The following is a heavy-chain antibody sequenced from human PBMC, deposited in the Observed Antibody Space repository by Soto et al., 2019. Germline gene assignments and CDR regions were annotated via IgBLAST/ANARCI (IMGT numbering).Heavy chain of an antibody. CDR1: GFTFSNAW. Sequence: PGGSLRLSCAASGFTFSNAWVSWVRQAPGKGLEWVGRIKSKTGGGTTDYAAPVKGRFTISRDDSKNTLYLQMNSLKTEDTAVYYCTTVSVAGIYWGQGTLVTVSS. V-gene: IGHV3-15*01. CDR2: IKSKTGGGTT. CDR3: TTVSVAGIY. J-gene: IGHJ4*02. D-gene: IGHD6-19*01.